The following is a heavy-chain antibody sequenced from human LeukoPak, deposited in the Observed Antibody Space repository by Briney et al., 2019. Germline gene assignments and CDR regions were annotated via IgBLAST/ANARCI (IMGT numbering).Heavy chain of an antibody. J-gene: IGHJ5*02. CDR1: GFTFSSYS. CDR3: ARERSIAEFDP. CDR2: ISSSSSYI. V-gene: IGHV3-21*01. Sequence: PGGSLRLSCVASGFTFSSYSMNWVRQAPGKGLEWVSSISSSSSYIYYADSVKGRFTISRDNAKNSLYLQMNSLRAEDTAVYYCARERSIAEFDPWGQGTLVTVSS. D-gene: IGHD6-6*01.